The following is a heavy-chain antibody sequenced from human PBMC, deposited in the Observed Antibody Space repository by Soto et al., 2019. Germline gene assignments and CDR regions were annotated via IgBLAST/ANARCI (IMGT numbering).Heavy chain of an antibody. V-gene: IGHV3-33*01. CDR1: RFTFSTFA. J-gene: IGHJ5*02. Sequence: PGGSLRLSCTTSRFTFSTFALHWVRQAPGKGLEWVAIIWPDGNDKYYADSVKGRFTISSDNSKNTLSLQMNGLRDEDTAVYYCVRGSSCSNGVRYNLGWFGPWGQGTLVTVSS. CDR2: IWPDGNDK. CDR3: VRGSSCSNGVRYNLGWFGP. D-gene: IGHD2-8*01.